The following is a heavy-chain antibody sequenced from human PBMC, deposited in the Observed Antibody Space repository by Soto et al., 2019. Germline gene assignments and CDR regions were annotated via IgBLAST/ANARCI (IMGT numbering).Heavy chain of an antibody. D-gene: IGHD5-12*01. J-gene: IGHJ4*02. CDR1: GFTFSNCA. Sequence: PGGSLRLSCSASGFTFSNCAISFVRQAPGKGLEWVSTISGRGGSTYYADSVKGRLTISRDNSKNTLFLQMNSLRAEDTAVYYCAKRFYREEDGYNFFDSWGQGTLVTVSS. CDR2: ISGRGGST. CDR3: AKRFYREEDGYNFFDS. V-gene: IGHV3-23*01.